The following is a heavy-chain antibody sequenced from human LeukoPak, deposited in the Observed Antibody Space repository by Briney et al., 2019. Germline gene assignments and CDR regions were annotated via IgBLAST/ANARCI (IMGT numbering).Heavy chain of an antibody. V-gene: IGHV4-59*01. CDR3: HLRSMRYGGNSALFDY. J-gene: IGHJ4*02. CDR2: IYYSGST. D-gene: IGHD4-23*01. Sequence: SETLSLTCTVSGGSISSFYWSWIRQPPGKGLEWIGYIYYSGSTNYNPSLKSRVTISLDTSKNQFSLKLSSVTAADTAVYYCHLRSMRYGGNSALFDYWGQGTLVTVSS. CDR1: GGSISSFY.